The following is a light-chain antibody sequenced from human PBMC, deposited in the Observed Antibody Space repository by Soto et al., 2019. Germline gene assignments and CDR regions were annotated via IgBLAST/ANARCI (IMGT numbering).Light chain of an antibody. Sequence: IQITQAPSSLSASVGDRVTMTCRASQSISSYLNCYQQKPGKAPKLLIYAASSLQSGVPSRFSGSGSGTDFTLTISSLQPEDFATYYCQQSYSTPYTFGQGTRLEIK. V-gene: IGKV1-39*01. CDR3: QQSYSTPYT. CDR1: QSISSY. J-gene: IGKJ5*01. CDR2: AAS.